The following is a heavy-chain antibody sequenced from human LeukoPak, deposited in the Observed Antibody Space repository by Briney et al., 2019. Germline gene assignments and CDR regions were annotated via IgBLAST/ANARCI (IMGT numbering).Heavy chain of an antibody. CDR2: ISSSRSSI. D-gene: IGHD4-17*01. J-gene: IGHJ4*02. V-gene: IGHV3-48*02. CDR1: GFPFRRYS. CDR3: ARDSTVPDY. Sequence: GGSLRLSCAASGFPFRRYSMNWVRQAPGKGLEWISYISSSRSSIYYADSVQGRFTISRDNAKNSLYLQMNSLRDEDTAVYYCARDSTVPDYWGQGTLVTVSS.